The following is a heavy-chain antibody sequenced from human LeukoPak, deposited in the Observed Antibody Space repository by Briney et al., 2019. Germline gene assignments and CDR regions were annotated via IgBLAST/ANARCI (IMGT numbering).Heavy chain of an antibody. Sequence: GGSLRLSCAVSGFTFSSYAMSWVRQAPGKGLEWVSAISGSGGSTYYADSVKGRFTISRDNSKNTLYLQMNSLRAEDTAVYYCAKGSMIVVVKGAFDIWGQGTMVTVSS. V-gene: IGHV3-23*01. CDR3: AKGSMIVVVKGAFDI. CDR2: ISGSGGST. D-gene: IGHD3-22*01. J-gene: IGHJ3*02. CDR1: GFTFSSYA.